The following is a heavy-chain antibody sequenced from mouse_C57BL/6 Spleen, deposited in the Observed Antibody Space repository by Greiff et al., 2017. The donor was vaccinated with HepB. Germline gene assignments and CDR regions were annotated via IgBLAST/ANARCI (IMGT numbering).Heavy chain of an antibody. Sequence: EVQLQESGGGLVQPKGSLKLSCAASGFSFNTYAMNWVRQAPGKGLEWVARIRSKSNNYATYYADSVKDRFTISRDDSESMLYLQMNNLKTEDTAMYYCVRIYYDYDDGFAYWGQGTLVTVSA. J-gene: IGHJ3*01. V-gene: IGHV10-1*01. CDR1: GFSFNTYA. D-gene: IGHD2-4*01. CDR3: VRIYYDYDDGFAY. CDR2: IRSKSNNYAT.